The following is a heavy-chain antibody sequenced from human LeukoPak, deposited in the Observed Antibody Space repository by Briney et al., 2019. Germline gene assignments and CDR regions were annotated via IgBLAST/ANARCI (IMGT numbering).Heavy chain of an antibody. V-gene: IGHV3-7*04. CDR2: IKGDESEI. CDR3: ARDVY. CDR1: GFAFSSYW. J-gene: IGHJ4*02. Sequence: GGSLRLSCAAPGFAFSSYWMSWVRQAPGKGLEWVAAIKGDESEIYYVDSVKGRFTISRDNTKNSLYLQMNNLRAEDTAVFYCARDVYWGQGTLVTVSS.